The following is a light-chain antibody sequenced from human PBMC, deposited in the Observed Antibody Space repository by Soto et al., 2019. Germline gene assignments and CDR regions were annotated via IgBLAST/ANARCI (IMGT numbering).Light chain of an antibody. J-gene: IGLJ1*01. CDR2: DVS. CDR1: SSEVGGYNY. CDR3: SSYTSSITRV. Sequence: QSVLTQPASVSGSPGQSIAISCTGTSSEVGGYNYVSWYQLHPDKAPKLIIYDVSNRPSRVSNRFSGSKSGNTASLTISGLQPEDEADYYCSSYTSSITRVFGTGTKVTVL. V-gene: IGLV2-14*01.